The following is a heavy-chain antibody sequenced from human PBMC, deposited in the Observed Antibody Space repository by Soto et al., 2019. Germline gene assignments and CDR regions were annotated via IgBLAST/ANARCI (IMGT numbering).Heavy chain of an antibody. D-gene: IGHD6-6*01. CDR1: GYTFTSYY. CDR3: ARELPEYSSSPSAGY. J-gene: IGHJ4*02. V-gene: IGHV1-46*01. CDR2: INPSGGST. Sequence: ASVKVSCKASGYTFTSYYMHWVRRAPGQGLEWMGIINPSGGSTSYAQKFQGRVAMTRDTSTSTVYMELSSLRSEDTAVYYCARELPEYSSSPSAGYWGQGTLVTVSS.